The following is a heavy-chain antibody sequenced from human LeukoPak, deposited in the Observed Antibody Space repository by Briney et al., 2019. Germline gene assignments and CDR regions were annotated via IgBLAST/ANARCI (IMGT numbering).Heavy chain of an antibody. V-gene: IGHV3-30-3*01. CDR2: ISYDGSNK. Sequence: GGSLRLSCAASGFTSSSYAMHWVRQAPGKGLEWVAVISYDGSNKYYADSVKGRFTISRDNSKNTLYLQMNSLRAEDTAVYYCAACGGSSTSCYFDPWGQGTLVTVSS. D-gene: IGHD2-2*01. CDR3: AACGGSSTSCYFDP. J-gene: IGHJ5*02. CDR1: GFTSSSYA.